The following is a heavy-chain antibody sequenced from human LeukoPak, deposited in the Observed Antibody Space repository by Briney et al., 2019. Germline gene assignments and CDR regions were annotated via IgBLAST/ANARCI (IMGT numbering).Heavy chain of an antibody. Sequence: SETLSLTCAVYGGSSSGDYWSWIRQPPGKGGEWIGEISHSGSTNDNPSLRRLVAISVDTSKNQFSLKLSSVTAADTAVYYCARHRRYCSGGSCKDYYGMDVWGKGTTVTVSS. J-gene: IGHJ6*04. CDR1: GGSSSGDY. CDR2: ISHSGST. D-gene: IGHD2-15*01. CDR3: ARHRRYCSGGSCKDYYGMDV. V-gene: IGHV4-34*01.